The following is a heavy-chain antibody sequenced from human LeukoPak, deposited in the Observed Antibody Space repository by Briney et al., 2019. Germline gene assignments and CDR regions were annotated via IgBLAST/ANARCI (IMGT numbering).Heavy chain of an antibody. D-gene: IGHD5-18*01. CDR3: ARGGSSGLYSYGYEDI. CDR1: GGSISSGGYS. CDR2: IHYSGST. J-gene: IGHJ3*02. Sequence: PSETLSLTCAVSGGSISSGGYSWSWIRQPPGKGLEWIGYIHYSGSTYYNPSLKSRVTISVDTSKNQFSLKLSSMTAADTAVYYCARGGSSGLYSYGYEDIWGQGTMVTVSS. V-gene: IGHV4-30-4*07.